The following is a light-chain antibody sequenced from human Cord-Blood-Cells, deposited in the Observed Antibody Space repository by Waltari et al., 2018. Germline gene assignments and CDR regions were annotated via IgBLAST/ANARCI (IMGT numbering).Light chain of an antibody. CDR2: AAS. CDR3: QQGNSIPLT. J-gene: IGKJ4*01. V-gene: IGKV1-12*01. CDR1: QGISSL. Sequence: DIQITQPPSSFSAPEGTRFTTTCRASQGISSLLTWYQQKPGKAPKLLIYAASSLQSVVPSRFSGSGSGTDFTLTISSLQPEDFATYYCQQGNSIPLTFGGGTKVEIK.